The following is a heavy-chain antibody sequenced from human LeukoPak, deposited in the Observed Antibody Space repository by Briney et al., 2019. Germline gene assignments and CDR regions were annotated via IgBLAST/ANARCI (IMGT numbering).Heavy chain of an antibody. J-gene: IGHJ4*02. CDR3: ARKYYYDSSGSTGHFDY. CDR1: GGSISSSSYY. D-gene: IGHD3-22*01. Sequence: SETLSLTCTVSGGSISSSSYYRGWIRQPPGKGLEWIGSIHYSGSTYYNPSLKSRVTISVDTSKNQFSLKLSSVTAADTAVYYCARKYYYDSSGSTGHFDYWGQGTLVTVSS. V-gene: IGHV4-39*01. CDR2: IHYSGST.